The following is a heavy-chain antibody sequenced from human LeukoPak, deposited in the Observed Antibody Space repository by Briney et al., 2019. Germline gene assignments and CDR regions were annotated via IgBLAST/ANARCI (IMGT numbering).Heavy chain of an antibody. CDR1: GFNFRAYA. CDR3: AKDGVATQHALDI. J-gene: IGHJ3*02. D-gene: IGHD2-2*01. V-gene: IGHV3-23*01. Sequence: GGSVRLSCAASGFNFRAYAMTWVRQAPGKGLDWVSGISGSGGTTYYADSVRGRFTISRDNSKNTVYLQLNSLTAEDTAVYYCAKDGVATQHALDIWGHGTMVTVSS. CDR2: ISGSGGTT.